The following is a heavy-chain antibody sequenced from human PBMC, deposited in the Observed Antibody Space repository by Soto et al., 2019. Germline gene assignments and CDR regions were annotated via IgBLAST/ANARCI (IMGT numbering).Heavy chain of an antibody. J-gene: IGHJ3*02. CDR3: AKLWLGSLATYCITGDCHYAFDI. V-gene: IGHV3-23*01. Sequence: EVQLLESGGGLVQPGGSLRLSCAASGFTFGNYAMIWVRQAPGKGLEWVSTISGGGDGKYYADSVRGRFTISRENSRNTVYLQMNSLRAEDTAVSYGAKLWLGSLATYCITGDCHYAFDIWGQGTMVTVSS. D-gene: IGHD2-8*01. CDR1: GFTFGNYA. CDR2: ISGGGDGK.